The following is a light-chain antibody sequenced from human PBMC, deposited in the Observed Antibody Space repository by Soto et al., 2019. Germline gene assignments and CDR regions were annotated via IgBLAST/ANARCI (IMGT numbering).Light chain of an antibody. CDR3: CSYAGSSTSWV. CDR1: SSEAGNYNF. Sequence: QSALTQPASVSGSPGQSITISCTGTSSEAGNYNFVSWYQQHPGKAPKVIFYEDSTRPSGVSNRISGSKSGNTASLTISGLQAEDGAAYYCCSYAGSSTSWVFGGGTKLTVL. J-gene: IGLJ3*02. CDR2: EDS. V-gene: IGLV2-23*01.